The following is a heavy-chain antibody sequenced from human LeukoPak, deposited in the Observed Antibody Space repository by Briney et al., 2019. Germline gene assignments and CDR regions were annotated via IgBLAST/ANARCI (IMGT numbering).Heavy chain of an antibody. V-gene: IGHV3-74*01. J-gene: IGHJ4*02. CDR3: ARKPVAATPDYFDY. CDR2: INSDGRSI. Sequence: GGSLRLSCAASGFTFRNYWMHWVRQAPGKGLVWVSRINSDGRSISYADSVKGRFTISRDNAKNTLYLQMNSLRAEDTAVYYCARKPVAATPDYFDYWGQGTLVTVSS. CDR1: GFTFRNYW. D-gene: IGHD2-15*01.